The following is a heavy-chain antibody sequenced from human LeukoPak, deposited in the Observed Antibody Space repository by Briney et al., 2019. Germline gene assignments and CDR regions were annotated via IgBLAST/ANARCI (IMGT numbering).Heavy chain of an antibody. V-gene: IGHV4-59*08. J-gene: IGHJ6*02. CDR1: GGSISSYY. CDR2: IYYSGST. CDR3: ARGTLGYCSGGSCYPSYYYGMDV. Sequence: SETLSLTCTVSGGSISSYYWSWVRQPPGKGLEWIGYIYYSGSTNYNPSLKSRVTISVDTSKNQFSLKLSSVTAADTAVYYCARGTLGYCSGGSCYPSYYYGMDVWGQGTTVTVSS. D-gene: IGHD2-15*01.